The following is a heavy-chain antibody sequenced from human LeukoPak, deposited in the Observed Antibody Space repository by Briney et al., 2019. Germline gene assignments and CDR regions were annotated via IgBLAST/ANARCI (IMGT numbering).Heavy chain of an antibody. CDR1: GFTFSSYG. V-gene: IGHV3-30*03. D-gene: IGHD2-2*01. J-gene: IGHJ5*02. CDR2: ISYDGSNK. Sequence: GSLRLSCAASGFTFSSYGMHWVRQAPGKGPEWVAVISYDGSNKYYADSVKGRFTISRDNAKNSLYLQMNSLRAEDTAVYYCARRRDIVVVPAAYNWFDPWGQGTLVTVSS. CDR3: ARRRDIVVVPAAYNWFDP.